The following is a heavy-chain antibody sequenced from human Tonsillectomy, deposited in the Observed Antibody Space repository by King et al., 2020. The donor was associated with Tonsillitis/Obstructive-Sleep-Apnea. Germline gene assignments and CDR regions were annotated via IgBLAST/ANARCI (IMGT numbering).Heavy chain of an antibody. CDR2: IRSKAYGGTT. CDR3: TGEGWGYSGYASFDY. Sequence: VQLVESGGGLVQPGRSLRLSCTASGFTFGDYAMSWVRQAPGKGLEWVGFIRSKAYGGTTEYAASVKGRFTISRDDSKSIAYLQMNSLKTEDTAVYYCTGEGWGYSGYASFDYWGQGTLVTVSS. D-gene: IGHD5-12*01. J-gene: IGHJ4*02. CDR1: GFTFGDYA. V-gene: IGHV3-49*04.